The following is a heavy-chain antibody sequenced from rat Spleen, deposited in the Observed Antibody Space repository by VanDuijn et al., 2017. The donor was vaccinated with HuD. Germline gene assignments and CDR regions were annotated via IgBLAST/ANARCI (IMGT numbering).Heavy chain of an antibody. J-gene: IGHJ2*01. CDR3: TRVDPMGTEDY. CDR1: GFTFNNYW. CDR2: ITNTGGIT. Sequence: EVQLVESGGGLVQPERSLKLSCVASGFTFNNYWMTWIRQAPGKGLEWVASITNTGGITYYPDSVKGRFTISRDSAKSTLHLQMNSLRSEDTATYYCTRVDPMGTEDYWGQGVMVTVSS. D-gene: IGHD1-7*01. V-gene: IGHV5-31*01.